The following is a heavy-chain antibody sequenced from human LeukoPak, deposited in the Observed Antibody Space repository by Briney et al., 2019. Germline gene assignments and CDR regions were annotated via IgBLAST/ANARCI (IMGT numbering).Heavy chain of an antibody. CDR1: DSYIGTYA. D-gene: IGHD6-6*01. V-gene: IGHV3-23*01. CDR3: ARRRISGQGGAARILDY. CDR2: MSGGGLST. J-gene: IGHJ4*02. Sequence: GWSLRLSCGAPDSYIGTYAVTWVPQVPGKVLKRVSGMSGGGLSTYYARSVKGRFTISWDTSRNTFYLEMNSLGADDTALYYCARRRISGQGGAARILDYWGQGILVTVSS.